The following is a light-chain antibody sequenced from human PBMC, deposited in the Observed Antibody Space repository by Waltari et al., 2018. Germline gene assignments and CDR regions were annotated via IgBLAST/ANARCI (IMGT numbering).Light chain of an antibody. CDR1: QSLGNTY. CDR2: DAS. CDR3: QKYGRTPRP. J-gene: IGKJ4*01. V-gene: IGKV3-20*01. Sequence: EIVLTQSPGPLSLSPGESASLPCRASQSLGNTYLAWYQQKPGQAPRLLIFDASRRATGIPDRFSGSGSGTDFTLTISRLEPEDFAVYFCQKYGRTPRPFGGGTKVEI.